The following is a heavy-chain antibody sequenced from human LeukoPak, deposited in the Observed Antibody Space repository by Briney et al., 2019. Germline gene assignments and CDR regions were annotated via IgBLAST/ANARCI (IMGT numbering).Heavy chain of an antibody. J-gene: IGHJ4*02. D-gene: IGHD3-22*01. V-gene: IGHV3-23*01. CDR2: ISGSGGST. Sequence: GGSLRLSCAASGFTFSDYYMSWIRQAPGKGLEWVSAISGSGGSTYYADSVKGRFTISRDNSKNTLYLQMNSLRAEDTAVYYCAKDYDSSGHYYALDYWGQGTLVTVSS. CDR1: GFTFSDYY. CDR3: AKDYDSSGHYYALDY.